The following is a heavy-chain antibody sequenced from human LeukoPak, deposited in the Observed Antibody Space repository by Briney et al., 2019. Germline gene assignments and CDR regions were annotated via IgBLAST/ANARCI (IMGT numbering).Heavy chain of an antibody. CDR1: GYIFVNFG. CDR2: ISAYNGNT. J-gene: IGHJ4*02. V-gene: IGHV1-18*01. D-gene: IGHD3-22*01. CDR3: ARDSSAYNRHFDY. Sequence: ASVKVSCKASGYIFVNFGISWVRQAPRQGLEWVGWISAYNGNTNYAQKFRGRVTMTTDTSTNTAYMELRNLGSDDTAMYFCARDSSAYNRHFDYWGQGSLVTVSS.